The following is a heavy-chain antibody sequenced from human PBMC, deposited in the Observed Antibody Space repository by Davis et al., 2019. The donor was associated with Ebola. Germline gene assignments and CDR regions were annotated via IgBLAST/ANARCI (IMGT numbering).Heavy chain of an antibody. CDR3: AKCITIFGVDYYYGMDV. D-gene: IGHD3-3*01. CDR1: GFTFSSYG. J-gene: IGHJ6*02. Sequence: PGGSLRLSCAASGFTFSSYGMHWVRQAPGKGLEWVAVISYDGSNKYYADSVKGRFTISRDNSKNTLYLQMNSLRAEDTAVYYCAKCITIFGVDYYYGMDVWGQGTTVTVSS. V-gene: IGHV3-30*18. CDR2: ISYDGSNK.